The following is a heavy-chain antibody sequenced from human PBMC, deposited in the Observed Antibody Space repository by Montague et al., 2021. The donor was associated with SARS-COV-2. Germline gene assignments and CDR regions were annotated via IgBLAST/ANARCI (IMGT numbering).Heavy chain of an antibody. V-gene: IGHV4-34*01. CDR2: IHHGGST. J-gene: IGHJ6*03. CDR3: ARLGDGVVPSPILGVGPYYSNYYRDV. CDR1: GGSFSTYS. Sequence: SKTLSLTCAVHGGSFSTYSWNWIRQPPGKGLEWIGEIHHGGSTNYNPSLKSRVTISADTPKNQFSLKLTSVAAADTAVYYCARLGDGVVPSPILGVGPYYSNYYRDVWGKGTMVTVSS. D-gene: IGHD3-10*01.